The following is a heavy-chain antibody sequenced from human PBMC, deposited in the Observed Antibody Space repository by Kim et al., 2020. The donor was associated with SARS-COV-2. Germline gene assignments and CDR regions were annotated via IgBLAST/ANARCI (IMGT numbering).Heavy chain of an antibody. V-gene: IGHV1-2*02. J-gene: IGHJ5*02. CDR3: TRARAITGLDP. CDR2: T. Sequence: TNYEHNFQGRVTVTGDRSITTRYMDLSSLRSDDTAVYYCTRARAITGLDPWGQGTLVTVSS.